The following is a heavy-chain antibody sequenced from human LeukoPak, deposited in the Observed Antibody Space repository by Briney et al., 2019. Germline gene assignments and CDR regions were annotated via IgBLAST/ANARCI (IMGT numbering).Heavy chain of an antibody. V-gene: IGHV4-61*08. CDR1: GVSISSGGYY. J-gene: IGHJ4*02. Sequence: SETLSLTCTVSGVSISSGGYYWSWIRQPPGKGLEWVGYIYYSGSTNYNPSLKSRVTISVDTSKNQFSLNLTSVTAADTAVYYCVRHLRGYSYGPFDYWGQGTLVTVSS. CDR2: IYYSGST. D-gene: IGHD5-18*01. CDR3: VRHLRGYSYGPFDY.